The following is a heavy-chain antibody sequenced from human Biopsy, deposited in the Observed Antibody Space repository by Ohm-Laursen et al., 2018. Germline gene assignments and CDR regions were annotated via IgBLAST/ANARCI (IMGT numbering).Heavy chain of an antibody. D-gene: IGHD3-22*01. CDR2: IKQDGSEK. Sequence: SLRLSCAASGFTFSSNWMSWVRQAPGKGLEWVANIKQDGSEKYYVDSVKGRFTISRDNAKNSLYLQMNSLRAKDTAVYYCAREGASGHYYDSSGDFDYWGQGTLVTVSS. CDR1: GFTFSSNW. V-gene: IGHV3-7*01. CDR3: AREGASGHYYDSSGDFDY. J-gene: IGHJ4*02.